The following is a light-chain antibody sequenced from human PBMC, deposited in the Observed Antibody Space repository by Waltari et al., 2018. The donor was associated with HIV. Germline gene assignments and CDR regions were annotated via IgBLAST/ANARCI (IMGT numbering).Light chain of an antibody. CDR1: ALPKQS. CDR3: QSADSSGTYRV. J-gene: IGLJ3*02. Sequence: SYELTQPPSVSVSPGQTARITCYGDALPKQSAYWYQQKPGQAPVLVIYKDSEMPSGIPERFSGSSSGTTVTLTISGVQAEDEADYYCQSADSSGTYRVFGGGTKLTVL. CDR2: KDS. V-gene: IGLV3-25*03.